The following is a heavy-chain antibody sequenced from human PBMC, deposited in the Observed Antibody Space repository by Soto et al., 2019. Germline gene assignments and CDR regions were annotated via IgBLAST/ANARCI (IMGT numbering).Heavy chain of an antibody. J-gene: IGHJ4*02. D-gene: IGHD2-15*01. CDR1: GGSISTYW. CDR3: ARSRGSTRSFDY. V-gene: IGHV4-59*01. CDR2: IYYSGST. Sequence: SETLSLTCTVSGGSISTYWWSWIRQPPRKGLEWIGYIYYSGSTNYNPSLKSRVTISVDTSKNQFSLKLTSVTAADTAVYYCARSRGSTRSFDYWGQGTLVTVSS.